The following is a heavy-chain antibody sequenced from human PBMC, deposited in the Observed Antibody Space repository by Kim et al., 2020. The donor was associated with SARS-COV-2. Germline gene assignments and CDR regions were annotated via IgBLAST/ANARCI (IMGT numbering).Heavy chain of an antibody. D-gene: IGHD5-18*01. Sequence: SETLSLTCTVSGGSISNYYWSWIRQPPGKGLEWIGYFYYSGRTNYNPSLKSRVTLSVDTSKNQFSLKLRSVTAADTAVYYCARGYSYGGDYYFEYWGQGTLVTVSS. CDR2: FYYSGRT. V-gene: IGHV4-59*01. J-gene: IGHJ4*02. CDR1: GGSISNYY. CDR3: ARGYSYGGDYYFEY.